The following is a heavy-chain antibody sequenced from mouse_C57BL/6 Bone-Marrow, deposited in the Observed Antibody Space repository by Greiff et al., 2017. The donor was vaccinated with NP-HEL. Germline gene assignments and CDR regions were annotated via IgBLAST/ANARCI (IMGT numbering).Heavy chain of an antibody. CDR2: INPSTGGT. Sequence: VQLKQSGPELVKPGASVKISCKASGYSFTGYYMNWVKQSPEKSLEWIGEINPSTGGTTYNQKFKAKATLTVDKSSSTAYMQLKSLTSDDSAVYYCARRGDGYFPYFDYWGQGTTLTVSS. V-gene: IGHV1-42*01. D-gene: IGHD2-3*01. J-gene: IGHJ2*01. CDR1: GYSFTGYY. CDR3: ARRGDGYFPYFDY.